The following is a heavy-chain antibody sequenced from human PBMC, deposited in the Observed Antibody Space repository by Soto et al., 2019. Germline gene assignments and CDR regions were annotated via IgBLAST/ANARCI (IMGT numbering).Heavy chain of an antibody. J-gene: IGHJ5*02. CDR2: ISGSGGST. Sequence: GGSLRLSCAASGFTFSSYAMSWVRQAPGKGLEWVSAISGSGGSTYYADSVKGRFTISRDNSKNTLYLQMNSLRAEDTAVYYCAKDTRSFWTTVVLGANWFDPWGQGTLVTVSS. D-gene: IGHD4-17*01. CDR1: GFTFSSYA. V-gene: IGHV3-23*01. CDR3: AKDTRSFWTTVVLGANWFDP.